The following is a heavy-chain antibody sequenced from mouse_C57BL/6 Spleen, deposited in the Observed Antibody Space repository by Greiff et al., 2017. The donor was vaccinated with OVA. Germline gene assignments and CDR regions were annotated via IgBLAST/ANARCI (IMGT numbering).Heavy chain of an antibody. CDR1: GYTFTSYW. CDR3: ASRRGLGPFDY. CDR2: IDPSDSYT. V-gene: IGHV1-50*01. Sequence: QVQLQQSGAELVKPGASVKLSCKASGYTFTSYWMQWVKQRPGQGLEWIGEIDPSDSYTNYNQKFKGKATLTVDTSSSTAYMQLSSLTSEDSAVYYCASRRGLGPFDYWGQGTTLTVSS. J-gene: IGHJ2*01. D-gene: IGHD3-3*01.